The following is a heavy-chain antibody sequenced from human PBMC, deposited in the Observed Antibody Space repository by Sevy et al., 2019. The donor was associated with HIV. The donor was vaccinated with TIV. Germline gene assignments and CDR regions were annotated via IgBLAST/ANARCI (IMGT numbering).Heavy chain of an antibody. J-gene: IGHJ4*02. CDR3: ARVRGYSYGEFDY. Sequence: RGSLRLSCAASGFTFSNYWMHWVRQAPEKGLMWVSRISSDGSITNYADSVKGRFTISRDNAKNTLYLQMNSLRVEDTAVYYCARVRGYSYGEFDYWGQGTLVTVSS. CDR1: GFTFSNYW. V-gene: IGHV3-74*01. CDR2: ISSDGSIT. D-gene: IGHD5-18*01.